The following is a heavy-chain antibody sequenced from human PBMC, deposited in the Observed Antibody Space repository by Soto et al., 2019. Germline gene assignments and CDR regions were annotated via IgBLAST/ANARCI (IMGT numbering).Heavy chain of an antibody. J-gene: IGHJ5*02. Sequence: SETLSLTCTVSGGSISSYYWSWIRQPPGKGLEWIGYIYYSGSTNYNPSLKSRVTISVDTSKNQFSLKLSSVTAADTAVYYCARERWSRGVIGFDPWGQGTLVTVSS. CDR2: IYYSGST. CDR1: GGSISSYY. V-gene: IGHV4-59*01. CDR3: ARERWSRGVIGFDP. D-gene: IGHD3-10*01.